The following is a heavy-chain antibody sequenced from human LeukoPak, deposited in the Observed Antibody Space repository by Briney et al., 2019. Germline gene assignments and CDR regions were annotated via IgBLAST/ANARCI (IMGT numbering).Heavy chain of an antibody. V-gene: IGHV3-23*01. CDR2: ISGSGDTT. CDR1: GFTFNMYA. CDR3: AKGPEDRYYYGSGSYYPEIAFDI. Sequence: PGGSLRLSCATSGFTFNMYAMGWVRQAPGKGLQWVSSISGSGDTTYYADSVRGRFTISRDNSKNTLYLQMNSLRAEDTAVYYCAKGPEDRYYYGSGSYYPEIAFDIWGQGTMVTVSS. D-gene: IGHD3-10*01. J-gene: IGHJ3*02.